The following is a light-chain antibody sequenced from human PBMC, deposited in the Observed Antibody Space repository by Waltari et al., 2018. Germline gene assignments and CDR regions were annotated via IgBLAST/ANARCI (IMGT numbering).Light chain of an antibody. Sequence: DIQMAQSPSSLSASVGDRVTITCRASQFINTYLNWYQHRPGEAPKLLIYDASVLESGVPSRFSGSGSATDFTLTISSLQPEDIGTYYCQQSFSNPPWTFGQGIKVEV. CDR2: DAS. CDR3: QQSFSNPPWT. CDR1: QFINTY. J-gene: IGKJ1*01. V-gene: IGKV1-39*01.